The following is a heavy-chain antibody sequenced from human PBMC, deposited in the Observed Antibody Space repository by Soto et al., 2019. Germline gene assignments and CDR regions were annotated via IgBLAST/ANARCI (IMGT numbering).Heavy chain of an antibody. V-gene: IGHV3-30*18. CDR3: TNVGGGDYPYYFDY. D-gene: IGHD2-21*02. Sequence: QVQLVESGGGVVQPGRSLRLSCAASGFTFSSYGMHWVRQAPGKGLEWVAVISYDGSNKYYADSVKGRFTISRDNSKNTLYLQMNSLRAEDTAVYYCTNVGGGDYPYYFDYWGQGTLVTVSS. J-gene: IGHJ4*02. CDR1: GFTFSSYG. CDR2: ISYDGSNK.